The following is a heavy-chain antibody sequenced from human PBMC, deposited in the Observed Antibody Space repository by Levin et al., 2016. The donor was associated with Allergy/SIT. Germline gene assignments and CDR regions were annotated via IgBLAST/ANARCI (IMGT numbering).Heavy chain of an antibody. J-gene: IGHJ3*02. V-gene: IGHV4-59*04. Sequence: SETLSLTCTVSGGSISSYYWSWIRQPPGKGLEWIGYIYYSGSTYYNPSLKSRVTISVDTSKNQFSLKLSSVTAADTAVYYCARVTTDRITTSGVPRGGAFDIWGQGTVVTVSS. CDR2: IYYSGST. D-gene: IGHD3-3*01. CDR1: GGSISSYY. CDR3: ARVTTDRITTSGVPRGGAFDI.